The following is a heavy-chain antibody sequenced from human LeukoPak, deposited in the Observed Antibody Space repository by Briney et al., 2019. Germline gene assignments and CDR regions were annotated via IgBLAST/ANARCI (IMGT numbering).Heavy chain of an antibody. CDR3: ARLHCDGGTCYSGFDY. CDR2: IKQDGSVK. Sequence: RGSLRLSCTASGFTFRSRWMSWVRQAPGMGLEWVANIKQDGSVKYYVDSVKGRFTISRDNAKTSLYLQMNSLRAEDTAVYYCARLHCDGGTCYSGFDYWGQGTLVTVSS. D-gene: IGHD2-15*01. J-gene: IGHJ4*02. V-gene: IGHV3-7*01. CDR1: GFTFRSRW.